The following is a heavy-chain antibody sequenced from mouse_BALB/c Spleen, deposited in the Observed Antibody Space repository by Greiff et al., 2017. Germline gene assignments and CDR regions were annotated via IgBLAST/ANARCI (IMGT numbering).Heavy chain of an antibody. CDR3: ARGEAYYRYDGGRYYAMDY. CDR1: GYTFTDYA. CDR2: ISTYYGDA. Sequence: QVQLQQSGAELVRPGVSVKISCKGSGYTFTDYAMHWVKQSHAKSLEWIGVISTYYGDASYNQKFKGKATMTVDKSSSTAYMELARLTSEDSAIYYCARGEAYYRYDGGRYYAMDYWGQGTSVTVSS. D-gene: IGHD2-14*01. J-gene: IGHJ4*01. V-gene: IGHV1S137*01.